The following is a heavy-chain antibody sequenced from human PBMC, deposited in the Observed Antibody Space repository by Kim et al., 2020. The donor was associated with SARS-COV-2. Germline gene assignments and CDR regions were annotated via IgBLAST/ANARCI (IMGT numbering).Heavy chain of an antibody. Sequence: PKLQGRVTMTTDTSTSTAYMELRRLRSDDTAVYYCAREGRMAVAGTVFDYWGQGTLVTVSS. J-gene: IGHJ4*02. V-gene: IGHV1-18*01. CDR3: AREGRMAVAGTVFDY. D-gene: IGHD6-19*01.